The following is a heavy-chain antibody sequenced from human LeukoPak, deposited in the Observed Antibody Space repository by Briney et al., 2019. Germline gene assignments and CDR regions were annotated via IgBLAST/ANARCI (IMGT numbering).Heavy chain of an antibody. CDR2: MNPNSGNT. CDR3: ARTVVATNAFDI. V-gene: IGHV1-8*01. J-gene: IGHJ3*02. D-gene: IGHD5-12*01. CDR1: GYTFTSYD. Sequence: ASVKVSCKASGYTFTSYDINWVRQATGQGLEWMGWMNPNSGNTGYAQKFQGRVTMTRNTSISTAYMELSSLRSEDTAVYYCARTVVATNAFDIWGQGTMVTVSS.